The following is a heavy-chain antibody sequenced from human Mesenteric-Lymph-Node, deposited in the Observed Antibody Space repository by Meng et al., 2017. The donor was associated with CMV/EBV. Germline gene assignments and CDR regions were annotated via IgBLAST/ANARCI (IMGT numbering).Heavy chain of an antibody. Sequence: ASVKVSCKASGYTFNTYGISWVQQAPGQGLEWMGWISVHNGNTKYAQRFQGRVTMTTDTSTSTAHMELRSLRSDDTAVYYCARGGDDYGDYVNWFDPWGQGTQVTVSS. CDR3: ARGGDDYGDYVNWFDP. CDR1: GYTFNTYG. J-gene: IGHJ5*02. CDR2: ISVHNGNT. D-gene: IGHD4-17*01. V-gene: IGHV1-18*01.